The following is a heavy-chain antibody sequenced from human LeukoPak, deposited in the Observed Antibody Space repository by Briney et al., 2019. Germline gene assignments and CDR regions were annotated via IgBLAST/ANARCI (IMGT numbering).Heavy chain of an antibody. CDR2: INQHGGDI. CDR1: GFTFSTST. CDR3: ARGVWFGELGFDN. Sequence: GGSLRLSCEASGFTFSTSTMHWVRQAPGKGLEWVANINQHGGDIHYVDSVKGRFTISRDNAKNSLYLRMNSLRAEDTAVYYCARGVWFGELGFDNWGQGTLVTVSS. D-gene: IGHD3-10*01. J-gene: IGHJ4*02. V-gene: IGHV3-7*01.